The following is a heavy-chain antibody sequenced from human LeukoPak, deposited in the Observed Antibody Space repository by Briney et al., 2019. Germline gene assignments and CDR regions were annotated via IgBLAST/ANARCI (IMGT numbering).Heavy chain of an antibody. CDR1: GFTFSNYW. CDR3: ARDAFASGSYNPFDN. D-gene: IGHD3-10*01. V-gene: IGHV3-7*01. J-gene: IGHJ4*02. Sequence: GGSLRLSCAASGFTFSNYWMSWVRQAPGKGLEWVANINQGGSEKFYVDSVRGRFTISRDNAKNSLYLQMNSLRAEDTAVYYCARDAFASGSYNPFDNWGQGTLVTVSS. CDR2: INQGGSEK.